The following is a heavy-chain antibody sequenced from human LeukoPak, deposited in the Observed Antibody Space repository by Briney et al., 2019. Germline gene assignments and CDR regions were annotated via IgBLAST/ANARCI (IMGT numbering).Heavy chain of an antibody. D-gene: IGHD2/OR15-2a*01. V-gene: IGHV3-30-3*01. CDR2: ISYDGSNK. CDR3: AKDRGLWAFDI. CDR1: GITLSSYD. J-gene: IGHJ3*02. Sequence: PGGSLRLSCAASGITLSSYDMHWVRQAPGKALEWVAVISYDGSNKDYADSVKGRFTISRDNSKNTLDLQMNSLRAEDTAVYYCAKDRGLWAFDIWGQGTLDRVSS.